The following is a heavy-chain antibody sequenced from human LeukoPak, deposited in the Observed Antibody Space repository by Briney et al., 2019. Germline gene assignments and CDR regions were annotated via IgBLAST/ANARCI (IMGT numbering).Heavy chain of an antibody. V-gene: IGHV3-30*18. D-gene: IGHD2-2*01. CDR2: ISVDGNNK. J-gene: IGHJ4*02. CDR3: AKVAYCTSTSCHFSGYAQRPLDS. Sequence: GRSLRLSCVAPGFTFNTYGIHWVRQAPGKGLEWVAGISVDGNNKDYSDSVKGRFTISRDNSKNTLYLQMNSLRAEDTAVYYCAKVAYCTSTSCHFSGYAQRPLDSWGQGTLVTVSS. CDR1: GFTFNTYG.